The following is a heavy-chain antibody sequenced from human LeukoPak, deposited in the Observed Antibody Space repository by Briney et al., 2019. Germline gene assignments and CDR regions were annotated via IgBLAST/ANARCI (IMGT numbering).Heavy chain of an antibody. V-gene: IGHV4-31*03. CDR3: ARSPKRCCPYFDY. Sequence: SQTLSLTCTVSGGAISSGGYYWSWIRQHPGKGLEWIRYIQYSGSTYYNPSLKSRVIILVDTSKNQFSLKLSSVTVADTAVYYCARSPKRCCPYFDYWGQGTLVTVSS. CDR2: IQYSGST. J-gene: IGHJ4*02. CDR1: GGAISSGGYY. D-gene: IGHD2-15*01.